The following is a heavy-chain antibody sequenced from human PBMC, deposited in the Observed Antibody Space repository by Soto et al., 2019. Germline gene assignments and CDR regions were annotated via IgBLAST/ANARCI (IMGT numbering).Heavy chain of an antibody. CDR3: ARGSTYYYDSTLNWFDP. CDR2: IIPIFGTA. V-gene: IGHV1-69*12. Sequence: QVQLVQSGAEVKKPGSSVKVSCKASGGTFSSYAISWVRQAPGQGLEWMGGIIPIFGTANYAQKFQGRVTITADESTSTAYMELSSLRSEDTAVYYCARGSTYYYDSTLNWFDPWGQGTLVTVSS. D-gene: IGHD3-22*01. J-gene: IGHJ5*02. CDR1: GGTFSSYA.